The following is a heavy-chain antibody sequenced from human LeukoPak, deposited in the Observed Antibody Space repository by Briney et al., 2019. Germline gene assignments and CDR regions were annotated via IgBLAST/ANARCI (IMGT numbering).Heavy chain of an antibody. CDR2: IYYSGST. Sequence: SETLSLTCTVSGGSISSYYWSWIRQPPGKGQEWIGYIYYSGSTNYNPSLKSRVTISVDTSKNHFSLKLSSVTAADTAVYYCARGDNWGLFDYWGQGTLVTVSS. D-gene: IGHD1-1*01. J-gene: IGHJ4*02. V-gene: IGHV4-59*01. CDR1: GGSISSYY. CDR3: ARGDNWGLFDY.